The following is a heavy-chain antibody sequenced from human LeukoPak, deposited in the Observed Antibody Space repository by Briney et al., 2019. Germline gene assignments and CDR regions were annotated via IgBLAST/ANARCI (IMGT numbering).Heavy chain of an antibody. Sequence: ASVKVSCKASVYTFTAYYMHWVRQAPGQGLEWMGWIDTNSGGTNYAQKFQGRVTITRDTSIGTAYMELSSLISDDTAVYYCASEAFCAGGSCYLHRVASWGPGTLVTVSS. J-gene: IGHJ4*02. CDR2: IDTNSGGT. CDR3: ASEAFCAGGSCYLHRVAS. CDR1: VYTFTAYY. V-gene: IGHV1-2*02. D-gene: IGHD2-15*01.